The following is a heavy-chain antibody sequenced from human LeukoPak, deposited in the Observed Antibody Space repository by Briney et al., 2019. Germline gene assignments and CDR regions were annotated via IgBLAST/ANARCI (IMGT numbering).Heavy chain of an antibody. D-gene: IGHD3-10*01. V-gene: IGHV4-31*03. J-gene: IGHJ5*02. CDR3: ARVLRYYYGSGEFDP. CDR1: GGSTSSGGYY. Sequence: SQTLSLTCTVSGGSTSSGGYYWSWIRQHPGKGLEWIGYIYYSGSTYYNPSLKSRVTISVDTSKNQFSLKLSSVTAADTAVYYCARVLRYYYGSGEFDPWGQGTLVTVSS. CDR2: IYYSGST.